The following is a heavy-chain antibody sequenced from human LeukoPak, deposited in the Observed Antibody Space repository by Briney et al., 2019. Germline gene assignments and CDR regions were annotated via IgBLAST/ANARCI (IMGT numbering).Heavy chain of an antibody. J-gene: IGHJ4*02. CDR2: ISSSSSTV. V-gene: IGHV3-48*01. CDR1: GFTFSSYS. D-gene: IGHD3-3*01. CDR3: ARDYYYDFWSGSYYFDY. Sequence: PGGSLRLSCAASGFTFSSYSMNWVRQAPGKGLEWVSYISSSSSTVYYADSVKGRFTISRDNAKNSLYLQMNSLRAEDTAVYYCARDYYYDFWSGSYYFDYWGQGTLVTVSS.